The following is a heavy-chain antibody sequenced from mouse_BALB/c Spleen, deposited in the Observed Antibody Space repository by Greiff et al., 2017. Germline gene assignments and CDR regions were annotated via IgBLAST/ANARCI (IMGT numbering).Heavy chain of an antibody. Sequence: EVKLMESGGGLVQPGGSLRLSCATSGFTFTDYYMSWVRQPPGKALEWLGFIRNKANGYTTEYSASVKGRFTISRDNSQSILYLQMNTLRAEDSATYYCARDMDYGSSYWYFDVWGAGTTVTVSS. CDR3: ARDMDYGSSYWYFDV. CDR1: GFTFTDYY. J-gene: IGHJ1*01. V-gene: IGHV7-3*02. CDR2: IRNKANGYTT. D-gene: IGHD1-1*01.